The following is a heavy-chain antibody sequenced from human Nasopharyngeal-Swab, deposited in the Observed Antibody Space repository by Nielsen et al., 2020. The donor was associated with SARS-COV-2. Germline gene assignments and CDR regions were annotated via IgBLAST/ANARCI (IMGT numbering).Heavy chain of an antibody. J-gene: IGHJ4*02. D-gene: IGHD6-13*01. Sequence: WIRQPPGKGLVWVSRINSDGSSTSYADSVKGRFTISRDNAKNTLYLQMNSLRAEDTAMYYCAQWGIAAAGTGFDYWGQGTLVTVSS. CDR2: INSDGSST. V-gene: IGHV3-74*01. CDR3: AQWGIAAAGTGFDY.